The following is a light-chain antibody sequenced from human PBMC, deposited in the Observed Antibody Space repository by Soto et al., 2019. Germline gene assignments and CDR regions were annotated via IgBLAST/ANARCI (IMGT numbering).Light chain of an antibody. CDR1: QDINIW. V-gene: IGKV1-5*03. CDR2: KAS. CDR3: QEYSSDSNT. J-gene: IGKJ2*01. Sequence: DIQMTQSPSTLSASVGDRVTITCRASQDINIWLAWYQQKPGKAPKLLIYKASTLERGVPSRFTGSGSGTDVTLAISSLQPDDFATYYCQEYSSDSNTFGQGTRLDIK.